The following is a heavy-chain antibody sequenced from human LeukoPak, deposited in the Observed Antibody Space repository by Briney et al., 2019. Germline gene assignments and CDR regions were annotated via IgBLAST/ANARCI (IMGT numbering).Heavy chain of an antibody. D-gene: IGHD2-15*01. V-gene: IGHV1-18*04. Sequence: GASVKVSCKASGYTFTGYYMHWVRQASGQGLEWMGWISGYKGDTNYAPKFQGRVTMTTDTSTATAYMELKNVISDDTAMCYCARDLSLGSLGGSTFDFWGQGTLVTVSS. CDR2: ISGYKGDT. CDR3: ARDLSLGSLGGSTFDF. J-gene: IGHJ4*02. CDR1: GYTFTGYY.